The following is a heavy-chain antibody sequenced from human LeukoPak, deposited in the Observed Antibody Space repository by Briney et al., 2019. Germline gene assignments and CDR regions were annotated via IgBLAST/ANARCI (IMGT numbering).Heavy chain of an antibody. CDR1: GGSLSSSSYY. V-gene: IGHV4-39*01. CDR3: ARHLYYYDSSGYYPLGY. D-gene: IGHD3-22*01. J-gene: IGHJ4*02. CDR2: IYYSGST. Sequence: SETLSLTCTVSGGSLSSSSYYWGWIRQPPGKGLEWIGSIYYSGSTYYNPSLKSRVTISVDTSKDQFSLTLSSVTAADTAVYYCARHLYYYDSSGYYPLGYWGQGTLVTVSS.